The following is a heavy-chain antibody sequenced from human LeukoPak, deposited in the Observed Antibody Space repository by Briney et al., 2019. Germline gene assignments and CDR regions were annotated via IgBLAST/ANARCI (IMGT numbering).Heavy chain of an antibody. CDR1: GLTFSSYG. Sequence: GGSLRLSCEASGLTFSSYGMSWVRQAPGKGLQWVSAITGGGGTTYYADSVKGRFTISRDNSENMLYLQMNSLRAEDTAVYYCAKVQGYFDYWGQGTLVPVSS. CDR2: ITGGGGTT. V-gene: IGHV3-23*01. J-gene: IGHJ4*02. CDR3: AKVQGYFDY.